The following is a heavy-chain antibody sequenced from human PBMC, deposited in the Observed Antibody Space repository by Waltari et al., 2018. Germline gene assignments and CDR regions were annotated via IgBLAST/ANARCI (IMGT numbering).Heavy chain of an antibody. Sequence: QVQLQESGPGLGKPSETLSLPCDVSGYSINSGYYWGWIRQSPGKGLEWIATIYHAGDTFYHPSLKSRVTISMDTSKNQFSLKLNSVTAADTAVYFCSRQVLGYCTSAACRRLESWGQGTLVTVSS. CDR3: SRQVLGYCTSAACRRLES. J-gene: IGHJ4*02. CDR2: IYHAGDT. V-gene: IGHV4-38-2*01. CDR1: GYSINSGYY. D-gene: IGHD2-2*03.